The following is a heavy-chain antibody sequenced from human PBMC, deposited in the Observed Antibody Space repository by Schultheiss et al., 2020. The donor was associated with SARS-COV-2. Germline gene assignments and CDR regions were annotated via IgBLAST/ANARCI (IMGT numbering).Heavy chain of an antibody. J-gene: IGHJ6*02. CDR1: GFTFSNAW. CDR2: ISSDGSST. D-gene: IGHD6-25*01. V-gene: IGHV3-74*01. Sequence: GESLKISCAASGFTFSNAWMHWVRQAPGKGLVWVSRISSDGSSTTYADSVKGRFTISRDNAKNSLYLQMNSLRAEDTAVYYCARAGAARHYYGMDVWGQGTTVTVSS. CDR3: ARAGAARHYYGMDV.